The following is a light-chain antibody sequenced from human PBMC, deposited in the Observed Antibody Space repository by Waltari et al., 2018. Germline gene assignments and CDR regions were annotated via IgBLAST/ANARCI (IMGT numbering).Light chain of an antibody. Sequence: QSVLTQPPSLSGTPGQRVTISCSGSSSNIGTTYFFCYQQFPGRAPKLLIYLDDHRPSGVPDRFSASKSGSSASLTISGLRPEDEADYHCAGWDDSLTGVVFGGGTKLTV. CDR1: SSNIGTTY. CDR2: LDD. V-gene: IGLV1-47*01. CDR3: AGWDDSLTGVV. J-gene: IGLJ2*01.